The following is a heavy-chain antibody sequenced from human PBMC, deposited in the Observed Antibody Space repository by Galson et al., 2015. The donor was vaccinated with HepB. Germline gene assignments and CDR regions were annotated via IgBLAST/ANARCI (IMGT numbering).Heavy chain of an antibody. CDR3: TRDPPLGTPFDY. D-gene: IGHD3-16*01. CDR1: TFIFSPYS. Sequence: SLRLSCAASTFIFSPYSMNWVRQAPGKGLERVSYISSSSTTIYYADSVKGRFTISRDNAKNSLYLQMNSLRAEDTAIYYCTRDPPLGTPFDYWGQGTLVTVSS. CDR2: ISSSSTTI. J-gene: IGHJ4*02. V-gene: IGHV3-48*04.